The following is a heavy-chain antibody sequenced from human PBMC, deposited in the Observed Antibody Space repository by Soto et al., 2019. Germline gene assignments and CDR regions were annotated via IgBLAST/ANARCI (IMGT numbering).Heavy chain of an antibody. D-gene: IGHD3-3*01. J-gene: IGHJ6*02. Sequence: QVQLVQSGAEVKKPGASVKVSCKASGYTFTSYGISWVRQAPGQGLEWMGWISAYNGNTNYAQKLQGRVTMTTDTSTSTAYMELSSLRSDDTAVYYCARDNRDFWSGYYPPYYYGMDVWGQGTTVTVSS. CDR3: ARDNRDFWSGYYPPYYYGMDV. CDR2: ISAYNGNT. CDR1: GYTFTSYG. V-gene: IGHV1-18*01.